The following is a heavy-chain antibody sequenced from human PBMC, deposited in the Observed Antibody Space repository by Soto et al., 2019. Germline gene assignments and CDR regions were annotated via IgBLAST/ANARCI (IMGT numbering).Heavy chain of an antibody. J-gene: IGHJ5*02. D-gene: IGHD2-8*01. V-gene: IGHV3-13*01. CDR2: IGTIGDT. Sequence: GGSLRLSCAASGFTFSTYDMHWVRQATGKGLEWVSAIGTIGDTYYLDSVKGRFTISRENAKNSLYLQMNSLRAGDTAVYYCARGRSNQYESSPPPKFDPWGRGTLVTVSS. CDR1: GFTFSTYD. CDR3: ARGRSNQYESSPPPKFDP.